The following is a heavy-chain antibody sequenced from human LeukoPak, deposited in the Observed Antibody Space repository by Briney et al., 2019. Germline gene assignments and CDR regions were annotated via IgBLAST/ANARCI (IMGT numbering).Heavy chain of an antibody. CDR3: ARARRMLYEYTYFDY. J-gene: IGHJ4*02. Sequence: GGSLRLSCAASGFTFSDYYMSWIRQAPGKGLEWVSYISSSGSTIYYADSVKGRFTISRDNAKNSLYLQMNSLRAEDTAVYYCARARRMLYEYTYFDYWGQGTLGTVSS. CDR1: GFTFSDYY. V-gene: IGHV3-11*04. D-gene: IGHD2-8*01. CDR2: ISSSGSTI.